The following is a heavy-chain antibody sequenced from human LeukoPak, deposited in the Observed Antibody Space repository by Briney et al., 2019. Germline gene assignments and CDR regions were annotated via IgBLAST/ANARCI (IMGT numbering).Heavy chain of an antibody. J-gene: IGHJ6*02. D-gene: IGHD3-22*01. CDR3: ATDMGDDSSGPYRFGMDV. CDR2: IRSDGRDT. Sequence: GGSLRLSCAASGFTFSSHWMYWVRQVPGKGLVWVSRIRSDGRDTTYADSVKGRFTISRDNAKNTLDLQMNSLRAEDTAVYYCATDMGDDSSGPYRFGMDVWGQGTTVTVSS. CDR1: GFTFSSHW. V-gene: IGHV3-74*01.